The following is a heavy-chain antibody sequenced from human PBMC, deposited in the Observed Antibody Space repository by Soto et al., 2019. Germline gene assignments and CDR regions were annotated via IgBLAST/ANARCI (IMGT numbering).Heavy chain of an antibody. V-gene: IGHV4-61*01. CDR1: GGSVSSGSYY. CDR3: ARGIEGWYQGRYYYGMDV. D-gene: IGHD6-19*01. Sequence: SETLSLTCPVSGGSVSSGSYYWSWLRQPPGKGLEWIGYIYYSGSTNYNPSLKSRVTISVDTSKNQFSLKLSSVTAADTAVYYCARGIEGWYQGRYYYGMDVWGQGTTVTVSS. CDR2: IYYSGST. J-gene: IGHJ6*02.